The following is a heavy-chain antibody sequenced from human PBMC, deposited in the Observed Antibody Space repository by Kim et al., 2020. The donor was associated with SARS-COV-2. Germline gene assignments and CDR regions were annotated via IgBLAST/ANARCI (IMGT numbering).Heavy chain of an antibody. J-gene: IGHJ4*02. Sequence: GGSLRLSCAASGFTFSNAWMSWVRQAPGKGLEWVGRIKSKTDGGTTDYAAPVKGRFTISRDDSKNTLYLQMNSLKTEDTAVYYCTTDYYDSSGYRNYWGQGTLVTVSS. D-gene: IGHD3-22*01. CDR1: GFTFSNAW. CDR3: TTDYYDSSGYRNY. CDR2: IKSKTDGGTT. V-gene: IGHV3-15*01.